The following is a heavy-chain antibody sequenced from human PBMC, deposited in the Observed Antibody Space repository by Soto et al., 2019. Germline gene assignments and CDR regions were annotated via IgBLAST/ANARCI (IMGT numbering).Heavy chain of an antibody. CDR2: ISGSGGST. D-gene: IGHD6-6*01. Sequence: GGSLRLSCAASGFTFSSYAMSWVRQAPGKGLEWVSAISGSGGSTYYADSVKGRFTISRDNSKNTLYLQMNSLRAEDTAVYYCAKDLGVRIAARNGMDVWGQGTTVTVSS. CDR1: GFTFSSYA. CDR3: AKDLGVRIAARNGMDV. J-gene: IGHJ6*02. V-gene: IGHV3-23*01.